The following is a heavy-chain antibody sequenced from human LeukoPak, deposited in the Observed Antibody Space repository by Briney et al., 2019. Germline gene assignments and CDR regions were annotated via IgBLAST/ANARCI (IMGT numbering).Heavy chain of an antibody. CDR1: GYTFTGYY. Sequence: ASVKVSCKASGYTFTGYYMHWVRQAPGQGLEWMGWINPNSGGTNYAQKFQGRVTMTRDTSISTAYMELSRLRSDDTAVYYCAREIIAAAGYYYYYMDEWGKGTTVTVSS. J-gene: IGHJ6*03. V-gene: IGHV1-2*02. CDR3: AREIIAAAGYYYYYMDE. D-gene: IGHD6-13*01. CDR2: INPNSGGT.